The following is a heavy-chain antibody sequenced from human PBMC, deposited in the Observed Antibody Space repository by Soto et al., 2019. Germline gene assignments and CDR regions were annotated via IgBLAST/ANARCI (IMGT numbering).Heavy chain of an antibody. D-gene: IGHD3-3*01. V-gene: IGHV4-34*01. CDR1: GGSFSGYY. CDR2: INHSGST. J-gene: IGHJ3*02. CDR3: ARAHDFWSGYYALHDAFDI. Sequence: SETLSLTCAVYGGSFSGYYWSWIRQPPGKGLEWIGEINHSGSTNYNPPLKSRVTISVDTSKNQFSLKLSSVTAADTAVYYCARAHDFWSGYYALHDAFDIWGQGTMVTVSS.